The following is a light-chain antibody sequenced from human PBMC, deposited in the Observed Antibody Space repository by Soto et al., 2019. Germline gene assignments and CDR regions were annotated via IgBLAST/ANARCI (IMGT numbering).Light chain of an antibody. J-gene: IGLJ1*01. CDR2: EVS. V-gene: IGLV2-23*02. CDR3: CSYAGSLTYV. Sequence: QSVLTQPASVSGSPGQSITISCTGTSSDVGSYTLVSWYQQHPGKAPKFIIFEVSQRPSGVSNRFSGSKSGNTASLTISGLQAEVEADYYCCSYAGSLTYVFGSGTKVTVL. CDR1: SSDVGSYTL.